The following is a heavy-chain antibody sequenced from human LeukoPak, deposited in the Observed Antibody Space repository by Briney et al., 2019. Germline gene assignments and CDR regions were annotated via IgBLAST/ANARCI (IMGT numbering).Heavy chain of an antibody. J-gene: IGHJ5*02. D-gene: IGHD2-2*01. V-gene: IGHV4-61*02. Sequence: PSQTLSLTCTVSGGSIRSGSYYWSWIRQPAGKGLEWIGRIHAGGSTNYNPSLKSRVTISADTSKNQFSLKLSSVTAADTAVYYCARGRLVNWFDPWGQGTLVTVSS. CDR2: IHAGGST. CDR3: ARGRLVNWFDP. CDR1: GGSIRSGSYY.